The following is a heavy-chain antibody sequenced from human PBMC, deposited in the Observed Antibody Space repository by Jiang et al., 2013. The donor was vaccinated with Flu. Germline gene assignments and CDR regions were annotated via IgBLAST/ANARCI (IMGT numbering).Heavy chain of an antibody. J-gene: IGHJ4*02. V-gene: IGHV1-46*01. CDR1: GYTFTSYY. CDR3: ASAIVATFDY. D-gene: IGHD5-12*01. CDR2: INPSGGST. Sequence: GAEVKKPGASVKVSCKASGYTFTSYYMHWVRQAPGQGLEWMGIINPSGGSTSYAQKFQGRVTTTRDTSTSTVYMQLSSLRSEDTAVYYCASAIVATFDYWGQGTLVTVSS.